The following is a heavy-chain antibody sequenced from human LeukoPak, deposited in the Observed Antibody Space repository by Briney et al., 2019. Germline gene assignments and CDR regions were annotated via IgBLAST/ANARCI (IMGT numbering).Heavy chain of an antibody. CDR3: ARFRTWGDKAFDY. Sequence: PGGSLRLSCAASGFTFNNYVMHWVRQAPGKGLEWVSSITWNSGNIGYADSVKGRFTISRDNAKNSLYLQMNSLRAEDTAVYYCARFRTWGDKAFDYWGQGTLVTVSS. D-gene: IGHD2-21*02. V-gene: IGHV3-9*01. CDR1: GFTFNNYV. CDR2: ITWNSGNI. J-gene: IGHJ4*02.